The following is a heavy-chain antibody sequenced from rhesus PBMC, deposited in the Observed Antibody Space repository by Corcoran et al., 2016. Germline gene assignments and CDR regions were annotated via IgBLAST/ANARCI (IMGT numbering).Heavy chain of an antibody. CDR3: ARFPGYYPNFDY. V-gene: IGHV4-165*02. Sequence: QVQLQESGPGVVKPSETLSLTCAVSGGSLSSGFYYCTWFPHPPGKGLEGVGYIGGSNGITYYNASLKSRVTISTDTSKNQFSLKLTSVTAADTAVYYCARFPGYYPNFDYWGQGVLVTVSS. D-gene: IGHD3-3*01. CDR2: IGGSNGIT. J-gene: IGHJ4*01. CDR1: GGSLSSGFYY.